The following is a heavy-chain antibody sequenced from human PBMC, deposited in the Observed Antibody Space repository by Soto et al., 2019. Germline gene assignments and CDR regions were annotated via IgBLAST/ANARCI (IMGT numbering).Heavy chain of an antibody. Sequence: XETLSLTCAVDGWSFSGYYWSWIRQPPGKGLEWIGEINHSGSTNYNPSLKSRVTISVDTSKNQFSLKLSSVTAADTAVYYCARGGWYSYGSVYFDYWGQGTLVTVSS. V-gene: IGHV4-34*01. J-gene: IGHJ4*02. CDR3: ARGGWYSYGSVYFDY. CDR1: GWSFSGYY. D-gene: IGHD5-18*01. CDR2: INHSGST.